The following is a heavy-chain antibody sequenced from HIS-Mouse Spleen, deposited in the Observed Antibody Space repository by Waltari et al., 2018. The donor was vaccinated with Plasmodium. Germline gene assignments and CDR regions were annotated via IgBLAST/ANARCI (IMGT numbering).Heavy chain of an antibody. CDR1: GGSISSSSYY. J-gene: IGHJ4*02. CDR2: IYYSGGT. V-gene: IGHV4-39*07. CDR3: ARVGRGYSGYDSVVVGY. Sequence: QLQLQESGPGLVKPSEPLSLTCTVPGGSISSSSYYWGWSRQPPGKGLEWIGSIYYSGGTYYNPSRKSRVTISVDTSKNQFSLKLSSVTAADTAVYYCARVGRGYSGYDSVVVGYWGQGTLVTVSS. D-gene: IGHD5-12*01.